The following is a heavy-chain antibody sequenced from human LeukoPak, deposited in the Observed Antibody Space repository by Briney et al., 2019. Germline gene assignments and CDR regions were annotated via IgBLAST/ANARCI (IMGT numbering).Heavy chain of an antibody. D-gene: IGHD3-16*01. Sequence: PGGSLRLSCAASGFTFSSYGMHWVRQAPGKGLEWVAFIRYDGSNKYYADSVKGRFTISRDNSKNTLYLQMNSLRAEDTAVYYCAKVMTNYYYYMDVWGKGTTVTVSS. CDR2: IRYDGSNK. CDR3: AKVMTNYYYYMDV. J-gene: IGHJ6*03. CDR1: GFTFSSYG. V-gene: IGHV3-30*02.